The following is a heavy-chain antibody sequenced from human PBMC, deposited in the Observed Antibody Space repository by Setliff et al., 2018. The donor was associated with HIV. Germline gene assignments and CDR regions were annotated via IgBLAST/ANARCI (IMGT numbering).Heavy chain of an antibody. D-gene: IGHD6-19*01. CDR2: IIPIFGTA. CDR3: ARRTDSSGWPFDT. J-gene: IGHJ4*02. CDR1: GGTFSSYA. Sequence: GASVKVSCKASGGTFSSYAISWVRQAPGQGLEWMGGIIPIFGTANYAQKFQGRVTITADESTSTAYMELNGLKFDDTAVYYCARRTDSSGWPFDTWGRGTLVTVSS. V-gene: IGHV1-69*13.